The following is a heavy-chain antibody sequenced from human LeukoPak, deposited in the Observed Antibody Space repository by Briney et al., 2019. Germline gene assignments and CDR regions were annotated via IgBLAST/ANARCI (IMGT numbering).Heavy chain of an antibody. CDR2: IYYSGST. CDR1: GGSISSSSYY. CDR3: ARHPACRDGYNLRSGYFDY. D-gene: IGHD5-24*01. J-gene: IGHJ4*02. V-gene: IGHV4-39*01. Sequence: SETLSLTCTVSGGSISSSSYYWGWIRQPPGKGLEWIGSIYYSGSTYYNPSLKSRVTISVDTSKNQFSLKLSSVTAADTAVYYCARHPACRDGYNLRSGYFDYWGQGTLVTVSS.